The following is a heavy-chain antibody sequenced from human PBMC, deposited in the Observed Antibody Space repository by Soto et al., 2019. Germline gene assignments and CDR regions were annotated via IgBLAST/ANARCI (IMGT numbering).Heavy chain of an antibody. D-gene: IGHD3-10*01. J-gene: IGHJ3*02. CDR2: ISGSGVTT. CDR1: GFTFSSYA. V-gene: IGHV3-23*01. Sequence: EVQLLGSGGGLVQPGGSLRLSCAASGFTFSSYAMSWVRQAPRKGLEWVSAISGSGVTTYYADSVKGRFTFSRDNSKTTLSLQMNRLRAEYTPVYYCAITANGGFSAFDIWGQGTMVTVSS. CDR3: AITANGGFSAFDI.